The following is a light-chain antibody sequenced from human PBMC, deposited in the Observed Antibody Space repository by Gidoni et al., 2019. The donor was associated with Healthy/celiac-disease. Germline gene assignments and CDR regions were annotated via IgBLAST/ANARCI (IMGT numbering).Light chain of an antibody. CDR1: QNISNY. V-gene: IGKV1-39*01. J-gene: IGKJ1*01. CDR3: QQSDSTPLT. Sequence: DIQMPQSPSSLSASVGDRVTITCQASQNISNYLNWYQQKPGKAPKLLIYDASSLQSGVPSRFSGSGSGTDFTFTISSLQPEDFATYYCQQSDSTPLTFGEGTKVEIK. CDR2: DAS.